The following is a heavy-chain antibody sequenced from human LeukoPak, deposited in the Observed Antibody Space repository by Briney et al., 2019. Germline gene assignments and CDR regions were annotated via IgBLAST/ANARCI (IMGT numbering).Heavy chain of an antibody. V-gene: IGHV3-23*01. J-gene: IGHJ4*02. CDR2: IYGSGQTT. D-gene: IGHD6-19*01. CDR1: GFTFTIYA. Sequence: GGSLRLSCAASGFTFTIYAITWVRQAPGKGLEWVSGIYGSGQTTYYADSVKGRFTISRDNSKNTLYLQKSSLRLGDTAVYYCAKVSKQWQDGYLDFWGQGALVTVSS. CDR3: AKVSKQWQDGYLDF.